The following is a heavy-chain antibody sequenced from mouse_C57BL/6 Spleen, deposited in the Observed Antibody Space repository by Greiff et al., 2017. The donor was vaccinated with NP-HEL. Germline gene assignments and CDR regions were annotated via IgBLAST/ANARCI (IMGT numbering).Heavy chain of an antibody. CDR2: ISSGSSTI. D-gene: IGHD2-4*01. CDR3: AGLDDYYWYFDV. J-gene: IGHJ1*03. Sequence: EVQLVESGGGLVKPGGSLKLSCAASGFTFSDYGMHWVRQAPEKGLEWVAYISSGSSTIYYADTVKGRFTISRDNAKNTLFLQMTSLRSEDTAMYYCAGLDDYYWYFDVWGTGTTVTVSS. V-gene: IGHV5-17*01. CDR1: GFTFSDYG.